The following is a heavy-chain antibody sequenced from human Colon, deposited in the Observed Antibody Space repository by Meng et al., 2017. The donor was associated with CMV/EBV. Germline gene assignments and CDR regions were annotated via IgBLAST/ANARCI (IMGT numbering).Heavy chain of an antibody. Sequence: GESLKISCAASGFSFSTHGINWFRQAPGKGLEWISYINSNAATKDYADSVRGRFTISRDNRLNSVYLQMSSPRAADTAVYYCARGYCDPLNCYAGGGYWGQGALVTVSS. CDR2: INSNAATK. CDR1: GFSFSTHG. V-gene: IGHV3-48*04. D-gene: IGHD2-2*01. J-gene: IGHJ4*02. CDR3: ARGYCDPLNCYAGGGY.